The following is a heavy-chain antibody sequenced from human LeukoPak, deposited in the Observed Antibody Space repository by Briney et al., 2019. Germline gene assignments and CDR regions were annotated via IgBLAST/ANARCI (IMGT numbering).Heavy chain of an antibody. J-gene: IGHJ5*02. CDR3: ARGVYQLLFARRWFDP. V-gene: IGHV3-30*03. CDR1: GFTFSSYG. Sequence: GGSLRLSCAASGFTFSSYGMHWVRQAPGKGLEWVAVISYDGSNKYYADSVKGRFTISRDNSKNTLYLQMNSLRAEDTAVYYCARGVYQLLFARRWFDPWGQGTLVTVSS. D-gene: IGHD2-2*01. CDR2: ISYDGSNK.